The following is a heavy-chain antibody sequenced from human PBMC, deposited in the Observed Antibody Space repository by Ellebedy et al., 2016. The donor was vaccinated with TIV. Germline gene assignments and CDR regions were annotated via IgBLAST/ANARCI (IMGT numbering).Heavy chain of an antibody. CDR3: AREIRSPDYYLGLDV. J-gene: IGHJ6*02. CDR1: GDSISSYT. V-gene: IGHV4-59*01. Sequence: SETLSLXXTVSGDSISSYTWSWIRKPPGKGLEWIGYVYYSGSPKYNPSLKSRVLISIDRATNQLYLKLSSVTAADTAVYYCAREIRSPDYYLGLDVWGQGTTVTVSS. CDR2: VYYSGSP.